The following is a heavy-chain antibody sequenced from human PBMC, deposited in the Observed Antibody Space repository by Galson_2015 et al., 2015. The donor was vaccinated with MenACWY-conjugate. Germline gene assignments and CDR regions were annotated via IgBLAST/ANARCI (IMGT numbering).Heavy chain of an antibody. D-gene: IGHD2-21*01. CDR2: IYPGDTYI. J-gene: IGHJ3*01. CDR1: GYIFRTYW. V-gene: IGHV5-51*01. Sequence: QSGAEVKKPGESLTISCQGSGYIFRTYWIAWVRQMPGKGLEWMGMIYPGDTYIRNNPSFEGQVTMSVDKSISTAYLRWSSLKASDTATYYCTMRLIANFRDAFDFWGQGTMVTVSS. CDR3: TMRLIANFRDAFDF.